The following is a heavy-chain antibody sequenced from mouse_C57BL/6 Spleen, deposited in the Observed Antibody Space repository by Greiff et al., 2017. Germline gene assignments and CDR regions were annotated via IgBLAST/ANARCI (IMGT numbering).Heavy chain of an antibody. CDR1: GFTFSDSG. CDR2: ISSGSSTI. V-gene: IGHV5-17*01. Sequence: EVNVVESGGGLVKPGGSLKLSCAASGFTFSDSGMHWVRQAPEKGLAWVAYISSGSSTIYYADTVKGRFTISRDNAKNTLFLQMTSLRSEDTAMYYCARRYFDYWGQGTTLTVSS. J-gene: IGHJ2*01. CDR3: ARRYFDY.